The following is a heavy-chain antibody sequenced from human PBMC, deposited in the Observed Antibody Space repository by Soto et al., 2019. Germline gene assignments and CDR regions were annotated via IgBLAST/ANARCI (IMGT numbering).Heavy chain of an antibody. Sequence: PSETLSLTCTVSGGSISSYYWSWIRQPPGKGLEWIGYIYYSGSTNYNPSLKSRVTISVDTSKNQFSLKLSSVTAADTAVYYCARARFLEWLLFDYWGQGTLVTVSS. CDR1: GGSISSYY. V-gene: IGHV4-59*01. J-gene: IGHJ4*02. D-gene: IGHD3-3*01. CDR2: IYYSGST. CDR3: ARARFLEWLLFDY.